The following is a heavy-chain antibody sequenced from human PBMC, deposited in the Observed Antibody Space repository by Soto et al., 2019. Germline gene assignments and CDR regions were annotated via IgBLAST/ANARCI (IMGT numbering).Heavy chain of an antibody. CDR2: ISSSSSAI. V-gene: IGHV3-48*02. CDR1: GFTFSSYS. Sequence: PGGSLRLSCAASGFTFSSYSMNWVRQAPGKGLEWVSYISSSSSAIYYADSVKGRFTISRDNAKNSLYLQMNSLRDEDTAVYYCARDRCTNGVCYFGWFDPWGQGTLVTVSS. CDR3: ARDRCTNGVCYFGWFDP. J-gene: IGHJ5*02. D-gene: IGHD2-8*01.